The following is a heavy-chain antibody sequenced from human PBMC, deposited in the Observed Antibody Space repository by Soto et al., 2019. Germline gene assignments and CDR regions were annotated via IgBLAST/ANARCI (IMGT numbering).Heavy chain of an antibody. Sequence: SETLSLTCAVYGGSFSGYYWSWIRQPPGKGLEWIGEINHSGSTNYNPSLKSRVTISVDTSKNQFSLKLSSVTAADTAVYYCARSRKRVVTAILDAFDIWGQGTMVTVSS. V-gene: IGHV4-34*01. CDR2: INHSGST. J-gene: IGHJ3*02. CDR1: GGSFSGYY. CDR3: ARSRKRVVTAILDAFDI. D-gene: IGHD2-21*02.